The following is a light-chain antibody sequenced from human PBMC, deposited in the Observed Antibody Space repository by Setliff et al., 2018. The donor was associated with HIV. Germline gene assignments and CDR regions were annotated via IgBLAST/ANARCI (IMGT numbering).Light chain of an antibody. V-gene: IGLV2-14*01. Sequence: QSALTQPASVSGSPGQSTTISCTGISSDVGFSNSVSWYQQHPGKAPKLLVYEVSNRPSGVSNRFSGSKSGNTASLTISGLQAEDEGDYYCSSFLSTTTSVFGSGTKVTVL. CDR3: SSFLSTTTSV. CDR1: SSDVGFSNS. CDR2: EVS. J-gene: IGLJ1*01.